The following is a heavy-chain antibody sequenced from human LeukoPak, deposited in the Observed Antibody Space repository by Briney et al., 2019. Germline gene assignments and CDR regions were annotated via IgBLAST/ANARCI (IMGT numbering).Heavy chain of an antibody. CDR1: EFTFSSYA. D-gene: IGHD2-15*01. CDR3: AKAPVTSCRGAFCYPFDY. Sequence: GGSLRLSCAASEFTFSSYAMSWVRQAPGKGLEWVSAMSSSDDGRYYAASVRGRFTVSRDTSRSTLYLQMNSLRAEDAAVYYCAKAPVTSCRGAFCYPFDYWGQGTLVTVSS. V-gene: IGHV3-23*01. CDR2: MSSSDDGR. J-gene: IGHJ4*02.